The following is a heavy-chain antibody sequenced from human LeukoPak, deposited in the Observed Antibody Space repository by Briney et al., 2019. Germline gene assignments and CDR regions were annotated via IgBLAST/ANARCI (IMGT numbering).Heavy chain of an antibody. CDR2: IYYSGST. J-gene: IGHJ4*02. Sequence: SQTLSLTCTVSGGSISSGDYYWSWIRQPPGKGLEWIGYIYYSGSTYYNPSLKSRVTISVDRSKNQFSLELSSVTAVDTAVYYCARVGAMVYAAPFDYWGQGTLVTVSS. D-gene: IGHD2-8*01. V-gene: IGHV4-30-4*08. CDR3: ARVGAMVYAAPFDY. CDR1: GGSISSGDYY.